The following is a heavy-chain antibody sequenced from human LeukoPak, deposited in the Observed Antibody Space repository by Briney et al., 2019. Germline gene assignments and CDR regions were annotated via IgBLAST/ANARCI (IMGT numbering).Heavy chain of an antibody. CDR3: ARDGHGEGFQH. CDR2: IIPIFGTA. J-gene: IGHJ1*01. CDR1: GGTFSSYA. D-gene: IGHD3-10*01. Sequence: SVKVSCTASGGTFSSYAISWVRQAPGQGLEWVGGIIPIFGTANYAQKFQGRVTITADESTSTAYMELSSLKSEDTAVYYCARDGHGEGFQHWGQGTLVTVSS. V-gene: IGHV1-69*13.